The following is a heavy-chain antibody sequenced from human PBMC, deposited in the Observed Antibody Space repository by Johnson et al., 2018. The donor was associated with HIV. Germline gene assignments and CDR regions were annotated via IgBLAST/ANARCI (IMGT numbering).Heavy chain of an antibody. J-gene: IGHJ3*02. V-gene: IGHV3-15*01. D-gene: IGHD1-26*01. CDR3: TTDRATYDAFDI. Sequence: VQLVESGGGLVKPVGSLRLSCAASGFTFSNAWMSWVRQAPGKGLEWVGRIKSKTDSGTTDYAAPVKGRFTITRDDSKNTLYLQMNSLKTEDTAVYYCTTDRATYDAFDIWGQGTMVTVSS. CDR1: GFTFSNAW. CDR2: IKSKTDSGTT.